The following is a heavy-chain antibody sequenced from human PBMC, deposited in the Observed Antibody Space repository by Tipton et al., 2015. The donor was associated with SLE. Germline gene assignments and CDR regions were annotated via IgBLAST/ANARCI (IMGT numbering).Heavy chain of an antibody. V-gene: IGHV4-59*01. CDR2: IYYSGST. CDR1: GGPFSGYY. D-gene: IGHD3-22*01. CDR3: ATVDYFDSGDAFDF. J-gene: IGHJ3*01. Sequence: TLSLTCAVYGGPFSGYYWSWIRQPPGKGLEWIGYIYYSGSTNYNPSLKSRVTISVDTSKNQFSLELSSVTAADTAVYYCATVDYFDSGDAFDFWGHGSMVTVSS.